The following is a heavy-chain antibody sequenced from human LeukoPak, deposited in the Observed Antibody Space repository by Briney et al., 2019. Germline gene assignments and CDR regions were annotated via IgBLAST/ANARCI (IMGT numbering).Heavy chain of an antibody. CDR2: INPSGGST. V-gene: IGHV1-46*01. Sequence: GASVKVSCKASGYTFTSYYMHWVRQAPGQGLEWMGIINPSGGSTSYAQKFQGRVTMTRDMSTSTAYMELSSLRSEDTAVYYCARGGIAVADPTAYYFDYWGQGTLVTVSS. J-gene: IGHJ4*02. D-gene: IGHD6-19*01. CDR3: ARGGIAVADPTAYYFDY. CDR1: GYTFTSYY.